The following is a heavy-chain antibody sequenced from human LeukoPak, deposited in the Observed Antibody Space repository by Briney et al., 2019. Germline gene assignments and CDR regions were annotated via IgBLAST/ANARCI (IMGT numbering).Heavy chain of an antibody. J-gene: IGHJ6*02. CDR3: AREGEQPARGGFYYYYGMDV. CDR2: IYTSGST. CDR1: GGSISSYY. V-gene: IGHV4-4*07. D-gene: IGHD3-10*01. Sequence: SETLSLTCTVSGGSISSYYWSWIRQPAGKGLEWIGRIYTSGSTNYNPSPKSRVTMSVDTSKNQFSLKLSSVTAADTAVYYCAREGEQPARGGFYYYYGMDVWGQGTTVTVSS.